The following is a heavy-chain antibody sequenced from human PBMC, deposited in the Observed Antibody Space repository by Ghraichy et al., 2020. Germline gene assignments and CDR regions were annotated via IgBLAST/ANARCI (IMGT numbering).Heavy chain of an antibody. V-gene: IGHV4-59*02. CDR2: IFYSGST. CDR1: GTSVRSYF. CDR3: ARMGGYKDPLWY. Sequence: SQTLSLTCTVSGTSVRSYFWSWIRQPPGKGLEWIGDIFYSGSTNYNPSLKSRVTISIDASSNQFSLNLSSVTAADTAVYYCARMGGYKDPLWYWGQGTQVAVSS. J-gene: IGHJ4*02. D-gene: IGHD3-10*01.